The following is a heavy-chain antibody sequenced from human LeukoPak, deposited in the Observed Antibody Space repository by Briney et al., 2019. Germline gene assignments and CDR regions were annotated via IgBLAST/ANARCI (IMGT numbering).Heavy chain of an antibody. J-gene: IGHJ4*02. Sequence: ASVTVSCTASGYTFTSYGISRVRQAPGQGLEWMGWISAYNGNTNYAQKLQGRVTMTTDTSTSTAYMELRSLRSDDTAVYYCAVVNGEQLVPLGYWGQGTLVTVSS. CDR1: GYTFTSYG. CDR3: AVVNGEQLVPLGY. V-gene: IGHV1-18*01. D-gene: IGHD6-6*01. CDR2: ISAYNGNT.